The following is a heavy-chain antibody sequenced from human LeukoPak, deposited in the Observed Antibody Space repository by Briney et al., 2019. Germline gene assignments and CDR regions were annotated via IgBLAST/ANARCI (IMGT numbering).Heavy chain of an antibody. CDR1: GYTFTGYY. D-gene: IGHD3-10*01. Sequence: ASVKVSCKASGYTFTGYYMHWVRQAPGQGLEWMGWINPNSGGTNYAQKFQGRVTMTRDTSISTAYMELSRLRSDDTAVYYCARRIYYYGSGKERSTFDYWGQGTLVTVSS. V-gene: IGHV1-2*02. J-gene: IGHJ4*02. CDR3: ARRIYYYGSGKERSTFDY. CDR2: INPNSGGT.